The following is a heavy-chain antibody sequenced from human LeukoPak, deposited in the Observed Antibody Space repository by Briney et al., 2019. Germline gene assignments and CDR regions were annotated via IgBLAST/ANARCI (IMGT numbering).Heavy chain of an antibody. CDR2: IKQDGSEK. CDR3: ARVRGGYYFDY. J-gene: IGHJ4*02. CDR1: GFTFSTYW. V-gene: IGHV3-7*01. Sequence: HPGGSLRLSCAASGFTFSTYWMSWVRQAPGKGLEWVANIKQDGSEKDYVDAVKGRFTISRDNAKKSLFLQMNSLRAEDTAMYYCARVRGGYYFDYWGQGSLVTVSS. D-gene: IGHD3-16*01.